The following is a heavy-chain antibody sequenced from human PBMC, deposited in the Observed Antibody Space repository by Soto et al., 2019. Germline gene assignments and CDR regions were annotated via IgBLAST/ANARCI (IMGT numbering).Heavy chain of an antibody. J-gene: IGHJ4*02. CDR2: ISAYNGNT. V-gene: IGHV1-18*04. Sequence: ASVKVSCKASGYTFTSYGISWVRQAPGQGLEWMGWISAYNGNTNYAQKLQGRVTMTRDTSTSTVYMELSSLRSEDTAVYYCARDRPASSSRFDYWGQGTLVTFSS. CDR1: GYTFTSYG. CDR3: ARDRPASSSRFDY. D-gene: IGHD6-6*01.